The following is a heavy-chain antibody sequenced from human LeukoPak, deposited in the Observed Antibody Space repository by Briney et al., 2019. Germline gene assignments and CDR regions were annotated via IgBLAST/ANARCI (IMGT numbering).Heavy chain of an antibody. J-gene: IGHJ4*02. CDR3: ARGRSSYGYQY. Sequence: ASVKVSCKASGYTFTSYYMHWVRQAPGQGLEWMGIINPSDGSTSYAQKFQGRVTMTRDTSTSTVYMELSSLRYEDTAVYYCARGRSSYGYQYWGQGTLVTVSS. D-gene: IGHD5-18*01. CDR2: INPSDGST. CDR1: GYTFTSYY. V-gene: IGHV1-46*01.